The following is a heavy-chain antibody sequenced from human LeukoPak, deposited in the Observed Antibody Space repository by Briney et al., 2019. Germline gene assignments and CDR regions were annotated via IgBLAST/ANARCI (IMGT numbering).Heavy chain of an antibody. CDR1: GFIFSSYE. J-gene: IGHJ6*04. CDR3: AELGITMIGGV. V-gene: IGHV3-48*03. Sequence: GGSLRLSCAASGFIFSSYEMNWVRQAPGKGLGWVSYISSSGSTIYYADSVKGRFTISRDNAKNSLYLQMNSLSAEDTAVYYCAELGITMIGGVWGKGTTVTISS. CDR2: ISSSGSTI. D-gene: IGHD3-10*02.